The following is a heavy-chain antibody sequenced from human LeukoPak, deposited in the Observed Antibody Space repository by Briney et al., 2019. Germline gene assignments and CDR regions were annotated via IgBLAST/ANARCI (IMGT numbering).Heavy chain of an antibody. J-gene: IGHJ4*02. D-gene: IGHD5-18*01. CDR2: IYYSGST. CDR3: ARQDTAMVTDY. Sequence: SETLSLTCTVSGGSISSYYWSWIRQPPGKGLEWIGYIYYSGSTNYNPSLKSRVTISVDTSKNQFSLKLSSVTAADTAVYYCARQDTAMVTDYWGQGTLVTVSS. V-gene: IGHV4-59*08. CDR1: GGSISSYY.